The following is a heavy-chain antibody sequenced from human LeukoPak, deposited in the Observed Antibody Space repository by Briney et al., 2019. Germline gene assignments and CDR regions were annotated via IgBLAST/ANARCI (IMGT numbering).Heavy chain of an antibody. J-gene: IGHJ4*02. CDR2: ISGSGGST. V-gene: IGHV3-23*01. CDR1: GFTFSSYA. D-gene: IGHD2-15*01. CDR3: AKYCSGGSCYSLDY. Sequence: GGSLRLSCAASGFTFSSYAMSWVRQAPGKGLEWVSAISGSGGSTYYADSVKGRFTISRDNSKNTLYLQVNSLRAEDTAVYYCAKYCSGGSCYSLDYWGQGTLVTVSS.